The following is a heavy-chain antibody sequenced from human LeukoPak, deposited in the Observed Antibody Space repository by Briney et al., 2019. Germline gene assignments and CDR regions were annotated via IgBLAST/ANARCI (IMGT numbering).Heavy chain of an antibody. Sequence: SETLSLTCTVSGASLSRAPYYWAWIRQHPGGGLEWIGHIYGTWNTYYSPSLKSRLTISIATSGSQFSLELRSVTAADTAVYYCASQKMTTREFDSWGQGTRVTVSS. V-gene: IGHV4-31*03. CDR1: GASLSRAPYY. J-gene: IGHJ4*02. D-gene: IGHD5-24*01. CDR3: ASQKMTTREFDS. CDR2: IYGTWNT.